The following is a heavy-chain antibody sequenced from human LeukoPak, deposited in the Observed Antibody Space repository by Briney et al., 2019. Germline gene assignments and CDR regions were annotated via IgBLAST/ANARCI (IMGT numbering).Heavy chain of an antibody. V-gene: IGHV4-39*07. CDR3: ARAPKTEKREKVVLVGDYPFDY. J-gene: IGHJ4*02. CDR2: LYYSGST. D-gene: IGHD4-17*01. Sequence: SGTLTLTCTVSGGSISSSSYYWGWIRPPPGKGLEWIGRLYYSGSTYYNPYLKSRFTISVDTSKNQFSLKLSSVTAEDTAVYYCARAPKTEKREKVVLVGDYPFDYWGQGTMVTVSS. CDR1: GGSISSSSYY.